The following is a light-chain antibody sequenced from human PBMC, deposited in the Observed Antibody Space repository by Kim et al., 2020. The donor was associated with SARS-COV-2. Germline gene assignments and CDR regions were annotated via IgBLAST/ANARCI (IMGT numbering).Light chain of an antibody. CDR3: QVRDVGRDHPV. CDR1: DIGRNS. CDR2: YDS. V-gene: IGLV3-21*04. Sequence: SYELTQPPSVSVAPGKTTRITCGGDDIGRNSVHWYQQRPGQAPVLVIYYDSDRPSGIPERFSGSNSGNTATLTISRVEAGDEADYYCQVRDVGRDHPVFG. J-gene: IGLJ3*02.